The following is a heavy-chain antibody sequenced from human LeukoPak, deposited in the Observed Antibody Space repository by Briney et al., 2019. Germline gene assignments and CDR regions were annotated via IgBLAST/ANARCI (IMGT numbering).Heavy chain of an antibody. J-gene: IGHJ5*02. D-gene: IGHD3-10*01. CDR3: ARVERYGSASNWFDP. CDR1: GFTFSSYS. Sequence: GGSLRLSCAASGFTFSSYSMNWVRQAPGKGLEWVSSISSSSRYIYYADSEKGRFTIARDNAKNSLYLQMNSLRAEDTAVYYCARVERYGSASNWFDPWGQGTLVTVSS. CDR2: ISSSSRYI. V-gene: IGHV3-21*01.